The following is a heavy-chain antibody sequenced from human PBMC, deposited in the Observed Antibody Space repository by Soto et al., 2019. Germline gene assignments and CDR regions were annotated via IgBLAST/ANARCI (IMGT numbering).Heavy chain of an antibody. V-gene: IGHV3-30-3*01. D-gene: IGHD6-25*01. J-gene: IGHJ5*02. CDR3: ARGIKGGLDT. CDR1: GFTFTDYD. CDR2: ISYDGTKK. Sequence: QVQQVESGGGEVQPGRSLRLSCAASGFTFTDYDIHWVRQAPGKGLEWVAVISYDGTKKYYAGSVKGRFTIYRDNSKNTMYLQMDSLRPEDTAVYYCARGIKGGLDTWGQGTLVTVSS.